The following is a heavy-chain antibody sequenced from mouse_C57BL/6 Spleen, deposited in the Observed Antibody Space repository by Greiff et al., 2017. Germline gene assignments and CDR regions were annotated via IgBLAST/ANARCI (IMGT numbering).Heavy chain of an antibody. Sequence: EVKLVESGGGLVKPGGSLKLSCAASGFTFSSYTMSWVRQTPEKRLEWVATISGGGGNTYYPDSVKGRFTISRDNAKNTLYLQMSSLRSEDTAWYYCEREYGPLGGLAYWGQGTLVTVSA. D-gene: IGHD2-10*02. J-gene: IGHJ3*01. CDR3: EREYGPLGGLAY. V-gene: IGHV5-9*01. CDR2: ISGGGGNT. CDR1: GFTFSSYT.